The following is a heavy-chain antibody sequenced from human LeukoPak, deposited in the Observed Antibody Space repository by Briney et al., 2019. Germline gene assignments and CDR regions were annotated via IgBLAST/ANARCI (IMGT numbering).Heavy chain of an antibody. V-gene: IGHV3-23*01. CDR1: GFTFDDYG. CDR3: AKDVSHDSSGYYFSY. D-gene: IGHD3-22*01. Sequence: GGSLRLSCAASGFTFDDYGMSWVRQAPGKGLEWVSGISGSGTSTYYADSVKGRFTISRDNSKNTLYLQMNSLRAEDTAVYYCAKDVSHDSSGYYFSYWGQGTLVTVSS. J-gene: IGHJ4*02. CDR2: ISGSGTST.